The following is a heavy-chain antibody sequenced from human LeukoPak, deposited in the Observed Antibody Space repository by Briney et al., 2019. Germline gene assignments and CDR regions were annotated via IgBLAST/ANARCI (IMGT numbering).Heavy chain of an antibody. CDR2: INQYGGEI. D-gene: IGHD2-2*01. Sequence: GGSLRLSCAASGFTFSDYWMTWVRQTPGKGLECVANINQYGGEISYVDSVKGRFTISRDNAKNSLSLQMSSLRSEDTAVYYCARDHPAGDCSSTSCHRWFDPWGQGTLVTVSS. V-gene: IGHV3-7*03. CDR1: GFTFSDYW. CDR3: ARDHPAGDCSSTSCHRWFDP. J-gene: IGHJ5*02.